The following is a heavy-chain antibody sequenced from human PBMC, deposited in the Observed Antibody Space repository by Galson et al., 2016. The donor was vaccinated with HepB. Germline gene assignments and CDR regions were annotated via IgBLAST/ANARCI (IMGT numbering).Heavy chain of an antibody. Sequence: SETLSLTCTVSGVSTNSYYWGWIRQPPGKGLEWIGYVSYSGSPNYNPSLKSRVTISTDTPKNQVSLKLSSVTAADTAVYYCARDRGQDGGYDWYFDLWGRGTLVTVSS. J-gene: IGHJ2*01. CDR3: ARDRGQDGGYDWYFDL. V-gene: IGHV4-59*01. CDR2: VSYSGSP. D-gene: IGHD5-12*01. CDR1: GVSTNSYY.